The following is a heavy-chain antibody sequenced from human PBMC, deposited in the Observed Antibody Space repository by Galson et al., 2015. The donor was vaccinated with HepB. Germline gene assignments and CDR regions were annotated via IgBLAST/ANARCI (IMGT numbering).Heavy chain of an antibody. Sequence: SLRLSCAVSGFTFNSYGMHWVRQAPGKGLEWVALIWANGSNRYYSNSVMGRFTISRDNSKNTLFLEMNSLRAEDTAVYYCVREMGIAATASFDLWGHGTLVTVSS. V-gene: IGHV3-33*01. D-gene: IGHD6-25*01. J-gene: IGHJ4*01. CDR1: GFTFNSYG. CDR3: VREMGIAATASFDL. CDR2: IWANGSNR.